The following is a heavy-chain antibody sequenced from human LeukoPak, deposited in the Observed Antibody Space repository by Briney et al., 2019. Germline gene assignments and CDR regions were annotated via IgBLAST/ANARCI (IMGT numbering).Heavy chain of an antibody. V-gene: IGHV3-64*01. J-gene: IGHJ4*02. CDR3: ARKATDSSGYYFDY. Sequence: GGSLRLSCAASGFTFRTYWMSWVRQAPGKGLEYVSAISSNGGSTYYANSVKGRFTISRDNSKNTLYLQMGSLRAEDMAVYYCARKATDSSGYYFDYWGQGTLVTVSS. CDR2: ISSNGGST. CDR1: GFTFRTYW. D-gene: IGHD3-22*01.